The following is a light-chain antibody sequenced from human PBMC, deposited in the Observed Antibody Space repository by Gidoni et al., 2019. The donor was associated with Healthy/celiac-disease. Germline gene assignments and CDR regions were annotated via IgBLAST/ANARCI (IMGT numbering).Light chain of an antibody. CDR1: KLEDKY. J-gene: IGLJ2*01. Sequence: SYELTQPPSVSVSPGQTASIACSGDKLEDKYACWYQQKPGQSPVLVIYQDSKLPSGIPERFSGSNSGTTATLTISGTQAMDEADYYCQAWDSSTVVFGGGTKLTVL. V-gene: IGLV3-1*01. CDR3: QAWDSSTVV. CDR2: QDS.